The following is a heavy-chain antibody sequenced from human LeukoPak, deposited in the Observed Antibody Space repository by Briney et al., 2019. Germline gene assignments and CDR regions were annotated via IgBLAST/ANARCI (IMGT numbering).Heavy chain of an antibody. D-gene: IGHD6-13*01. Sequence: GGSLRLSCAASGFTFSSFNMDWVRQAPGKGLEWVSSINIFSRYIYYADSVRGRFTVSRDNSKNTLYLQMNSLRAEDTAVYYCAKDKARGSQVGPRITAPGTFDYWGQGTLVTVSS. CDR2: INIFSRYI. CDR1: GFTFSSFN. J-gene: IGHJ4*02. CDR3: AKDKARGSQVGPRITAPGTFDY. V-gene: IGHV3-21*01.